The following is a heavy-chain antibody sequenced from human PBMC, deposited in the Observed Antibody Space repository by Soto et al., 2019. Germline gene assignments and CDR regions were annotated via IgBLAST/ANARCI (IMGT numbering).Heavy chain of an antibody. CDR3: ARGHYGRDY. J-gene: IGHJ4*02. V-gene: IGHV3-7*01. CDR1: EFTFSQHW. D-gene: IGHD4-17*01. CDR2: IKPDGSDK. Sequence: GGSLRLSCAASEFTFSQHWMSWVRQAPGKGLEWVAGIKPDGSDKYYVDSVKGRFTISRDNARHSVYLQMNSLRAEDTAMYYCARGHYGRDYWGQGTPVTVSS.